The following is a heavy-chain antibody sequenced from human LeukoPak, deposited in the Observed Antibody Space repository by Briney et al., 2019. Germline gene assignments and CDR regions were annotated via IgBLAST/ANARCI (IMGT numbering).Heavy chain of an antibody. D-gene: IGHD4-17*01. CDR2: IYHGGAT. CDR3: ARTKNYGAYDFDS. Sequence: SQTLSLTCTVSGDSIVAGDYAWSWIRQPPGKGLEWIGYIYHGGATYYNPSLKSRVTLSVDRSKNQFSLRLNSVTAADTAVYYCARTKNYGAYDFDSWGQGTLVTVSS. CDR1: GDSIVAGDYA. V-gene: IGHV4-30-2*01. J-gene: IGHJ5*01.